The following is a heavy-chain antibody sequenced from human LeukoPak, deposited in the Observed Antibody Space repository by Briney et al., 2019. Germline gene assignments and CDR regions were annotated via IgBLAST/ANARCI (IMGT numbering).Heavy chain of an antibody. CDR3: AKLGWDAPQ. D-gene: IGHD6-19*01. Sequence: GGSLRLSCAASGFTFRSYAMSWVRQAPGEGLVWVSDISGNGGSTNYADSVKGRFTISRDNSKNTLYLQMNSLRADDTAVYYCAKLGWDAPQWGQGTLVTVSS. CDR2: ISGNGGST. CDR1: GFTFRSYA. J-gene: IGHJ4*02. V-gene: IGHV3-23*01.